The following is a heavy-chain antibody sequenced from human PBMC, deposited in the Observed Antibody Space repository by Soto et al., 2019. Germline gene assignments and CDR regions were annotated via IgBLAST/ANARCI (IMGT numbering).Heavy chain of an antibody. CDR3: ARDFTYYDFWSGYYRFDP. Sequence: ASVKVSCKASGYTFTSYGISWVLQAPGQGLEWMGWISAYNGNTNYAQKLQGRVTMTTDTSTSTAYMELRSLRSDDTAVYYCARDFTYYDFWSGYYRFDPWGQGTLVTVSS. CDR2: ISAYNGNT. J-gene: IGHJ5*02. V-gene: IGHV1-18*01. D-gene: IGHD3-3*01. CDR1: GYTFTSYG.